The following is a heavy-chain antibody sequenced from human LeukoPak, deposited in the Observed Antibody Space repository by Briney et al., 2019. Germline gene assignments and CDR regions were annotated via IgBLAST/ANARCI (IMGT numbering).Heavy chain of an antibody. CDR1: GFTFSDAW. Sequence: GGSLRLTCAASGFTFSDAWMHWVRKAPGKGMEWVGRSKSKTDYGTTEYAAPVKGRFTISSKDSKNTMHIQITSLDTDDAAEYYCTTTSAAIRKFDMDVWSKGTSVTVSS. CDR3: TTTSAAIRKFDMDV. D-gene: IGHD5-24*01. J-gene: IGHJ6*03. V-gene: IGHV3-15*01. CDR2: SKSKTDYGTT.